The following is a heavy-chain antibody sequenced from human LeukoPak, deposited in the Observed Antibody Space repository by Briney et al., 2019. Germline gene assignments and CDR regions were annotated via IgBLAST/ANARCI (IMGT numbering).Heavy chain of an antibody. Sequence: SETLSLTCTVSGGSISSYYWSWIRQPPGKGLEWIAYISDIGSINYNPSLKSRVTISVDTSKNQFSLKLNSVTAADTAVYYCARGVYIAAAQYGYWGQGTLATVSS. CDR1: GGSISSYY. CDR3: ARGVYIAAAQYGY. CDR2: ISDIGSI. V-gene: IGHV4-59*01. D-gene: IGHD6-13*01. J-gene: IGHJ4*02.